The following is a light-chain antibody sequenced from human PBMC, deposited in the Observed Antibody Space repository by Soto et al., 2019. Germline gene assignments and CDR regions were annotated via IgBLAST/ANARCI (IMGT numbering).Light chain of an antibody. CDR2: AAS. CDR3: QNYNSVPYT. CDR1: HDINNF. Sequence: RLTQSPSYLSASVGDRVTIACRASHDINNFLAWFQQKPGKVPELLMYAASSLKSGVPSRFSGSGSGTDFTLTIDGLQPEDFATYFCQNYNSVPYTFGQGTKLEIK. V-gene: IGKV1-27*01. J-gene: IGKJ2*01.